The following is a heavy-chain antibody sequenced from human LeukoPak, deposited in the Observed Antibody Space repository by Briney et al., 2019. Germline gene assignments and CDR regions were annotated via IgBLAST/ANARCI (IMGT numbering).Heavy chain of an antibody. CDR1: GFTFNTYA. CDR2: VTGSGGGT. Sequence: GGSLRLSCAASGFTFNTYAMSWVRQAPGKGLEWVSTVTGSGGGTSYADSVRGRFTISRDNSKNTLYLQMNSLRAEDTAVYYCGKRSSGAYDMWGQGTMVTASS. V-gene: IGHV3-23*01. CDR3: GKRSSGAYDM. J-gene: IGHJ3*02. D-gene: IGHD5-12*01.